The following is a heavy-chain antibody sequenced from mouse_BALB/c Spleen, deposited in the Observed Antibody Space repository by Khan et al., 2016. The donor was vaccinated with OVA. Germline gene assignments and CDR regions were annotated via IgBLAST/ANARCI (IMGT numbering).Heavy chain of an antibody. V-gene: IGHV1-77*01. CDR1: GYTFSDYY. Sequence: QVQLQQSGTELARPGASVKLSCKASGYTFSDYYINWVKQRTGQGLEWIGEIYPGSGYTYYNEKFKAKATLTADNSSSTAYMQLSKLTSEDSAVYCCARQGAYGSRYGWFAYWGQGTLVTVSA. J-gene: IGHJ3*01. D-gene: IGHD1-1*01. CDR2: IYPGSGYT. CDR3: ARQGAYGSRYGWFAY.